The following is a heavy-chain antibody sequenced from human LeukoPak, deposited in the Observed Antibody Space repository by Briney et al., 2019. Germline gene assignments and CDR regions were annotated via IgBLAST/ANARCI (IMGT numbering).Heavy chain of an antibody. CDR1: GGSFSGYY. CDR2: INHSGST. CDR3: ARGRYYYGSGSYFDY. J-gene: IGHJ4*02. V-gene: IGHV4-34*01. Sequence: SETLSLTGAVYGGSFSGYYWSWIRQPPGKGLEWIGEINHSGSTNYNPSLKSRVTISVDTSKNQFSLKLSSVTAADTAVYYCARGRYYYGSGSYFDYWGQGTLVTVSS. D-gene: IGHD3-10*01.